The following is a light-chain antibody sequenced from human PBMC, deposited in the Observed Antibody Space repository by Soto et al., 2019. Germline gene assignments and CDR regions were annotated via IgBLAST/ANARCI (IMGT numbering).Light chain of an antibody. V-gene: IGKV3-11*01. Sequence: EFVLTQSPGTLSLSPGERGTLSCRASQTINIYLAWYQQKPGQAPRLLIYDASNRATGIPARFSGSGSGTDFTLTISNLEPEDFAVYYCQQRSNWPHTFGGGTKVDI. CDR1: QTINIY. CDR3: QQRSNWPHT. J-gene: IGKJ4*01. CDR2: DAS.